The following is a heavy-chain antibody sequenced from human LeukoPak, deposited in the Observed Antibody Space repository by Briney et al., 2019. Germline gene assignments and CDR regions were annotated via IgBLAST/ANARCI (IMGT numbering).Heavy chain of an antibody. CDR2: ISSSSSYI. V-gene: IGHV3-21*01. Sequence: GGSLRLSCAASGFTFSSYSMNWVRQAPGKGLEWVSSISSSSSYIYYADSVKGRFTISRDNAKNSLYLQMNSLRAEDTAVYYCAREAQSNTRSYFDYWGQGTLVTVSS. CDR1: GFTFSSYS. J-gene: IGHJ4*02. D-gene: IGHD1/OR15-1a*01. CDR3: AREAQSNTRSYFDY.